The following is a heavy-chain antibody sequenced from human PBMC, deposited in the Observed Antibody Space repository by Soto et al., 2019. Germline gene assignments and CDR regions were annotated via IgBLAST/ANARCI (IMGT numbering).Heavy chain of an antibody. V-gene: IGHV1-18*03. J-gene: IGHJ4*02. D-gene: IGHD3-22*01. Sequence: QVQLVQSGAEVKKPGASVKVSCKASGYTFTSYGISWVRQAPGQGLEWMGWISAYNGNTNYAQKLQGRVTMTTDTSTSTAYMELRSLRSDDMAVYYCARDQGEYYDSSGSPIDYWGQGTLVTVSS. CDR1: GYTFTSYG. CDR3: ARDQGEYYDSSGSPIDY. CDR2: ISAYNGNT.